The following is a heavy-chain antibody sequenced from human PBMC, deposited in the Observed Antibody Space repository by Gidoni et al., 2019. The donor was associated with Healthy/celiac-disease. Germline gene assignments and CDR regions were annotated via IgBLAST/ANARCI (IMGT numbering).Heavy chain of an antibody. Sequence: QVQLQQWGAGLLKPSETLSLTCAVYGGSFSGYYWSWNRQPPGKGREWVGEINHSGSANYNPSLKSRVTISVDTSKNQFSLKVSSVTAADTAVYYCARGDNLDAFDIWGQGTMVTVSS. D-gene: IGHD1-20*01. CDR1: GGSFSGYY. CDR3: ARGDNLDAFDI. CDR2: INHSGSA. V-gene: IGHV4-34*01. J-gene: IGHJ3*02.